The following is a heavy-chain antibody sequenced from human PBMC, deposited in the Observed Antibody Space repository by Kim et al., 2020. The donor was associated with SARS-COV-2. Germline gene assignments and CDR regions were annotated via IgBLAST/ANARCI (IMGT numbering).Heavy chain of an antibody. Sequence: YSPSLPGQVTISADKSISTAYLQWSSLKASDTAMYYCARFSSGYYSHVDYWGQGTLVTVSS. J-gene: IGHJ4*02. CDR3: ARFSSGYYSHVDY. V-gene: IGHV5-51*01. D-gene: IGHD3-22*01.